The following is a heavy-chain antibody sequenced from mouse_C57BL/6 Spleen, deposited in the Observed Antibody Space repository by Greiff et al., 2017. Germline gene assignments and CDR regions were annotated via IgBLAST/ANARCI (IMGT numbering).Heavy chain of an antibody. Sequence: QVQLQQSGAELVRPGSSVKLSCKASGYTFTSYWMDWVKQRPGQGLEWIGNIYPSDSETHYNQKFKDKATLTVDKSSSTAYMQLSSLTSEDSAVYYCARRGPSSPWFAYWGQGTLVTVSA. CDR3: ARRGPSSPWFAY. J-gene: IGHJ3*01. CDR1: GYTFTSYW. CDR2: IYPSDSET. D-gene: IGHD1-1*01. V-gene: IGHV1-61*01.